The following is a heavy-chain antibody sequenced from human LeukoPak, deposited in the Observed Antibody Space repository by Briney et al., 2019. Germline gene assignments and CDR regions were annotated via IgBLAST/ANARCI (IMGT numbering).Heavy chain of an antibody. J-gene: IGHJ4*02. CDR1: GFTFSSHA. Sequence: GGSLRLSCAASGFTFSSHAMGWVRQVPGKGLEWVSTIRDSGATTYYTDSVKGRFTISRDNSKNTLYLQMDSLRAEDTAVYYCARVRYCDYWGQGTLVTVSS. CDR3: ARVRYCDY. V-gene: IGHV3-23*01. CDR2: IRDSGATT. D-gene: IGHD1-14*01.